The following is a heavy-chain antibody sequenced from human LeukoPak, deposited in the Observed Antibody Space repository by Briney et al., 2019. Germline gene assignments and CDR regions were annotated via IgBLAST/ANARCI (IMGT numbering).Heavy chain of an antibody. D-gene: IGHD6-19*01. V-gene: IGHV4-59*08. CDR3: ARLRRLVLEGTIIGYYYHGMDV. Sequence: PSETLSLTCTVSGGSISSYYWSWIRQPPGKGLEWIGYIYYSGSTNYNPSLKSRVTISVDTSKNQFSLKLSSVTAADTAVYYRARLRRLVLEGTIIGYYYHGMDVWGQGTTVTVSS. CDR1: GGSISSYY. CDR2: IYYSGST. J-gene: IGHJ6*02.